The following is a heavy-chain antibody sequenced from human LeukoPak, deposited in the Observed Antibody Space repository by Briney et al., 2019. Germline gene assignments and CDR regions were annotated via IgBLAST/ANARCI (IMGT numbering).Heavy chain of an antibody. J-gene: IGHJ3*02. CDR3: ARMPYVWGSYRPRNAFDI. CDR1: GGSFSGDD. CDR2: INDSGST. V-gene: IGHV4-34*01. D-gene: IGHD3-16*02. Sequence: LETLSLTCAVYGGSFSGDDGSWGREPPGKGVEWMGGINDSGSTNYNPSLNSRVTISVDTSKNQFSLKLSSVTAADTAVYYCARMPYVWGSYRPRNAFDIWGQGTMVTVSS.